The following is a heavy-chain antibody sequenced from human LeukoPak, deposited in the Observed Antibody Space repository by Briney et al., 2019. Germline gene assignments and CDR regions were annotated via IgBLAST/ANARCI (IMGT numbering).Heavy chain of an antibody. Sequence: PGGSLRLSCAACVLTFSSYAMSWVRKAPGKGVEWVPVITACGRGTYYADSVKGRFTISRDNSKSTLYLQMNSLRAEDTAVYYCAKDGRESNGWYRNYYDYWGWGTLVTVSS. J-gene: IGHJ4*02. D-gene: IGHD6-19*01. CDR3: AKDGRESNGWYRNYYDY. CDR2: ITACGRGT. CDR1: VLTFSSYA. V-gene: IGHV3-23*01.